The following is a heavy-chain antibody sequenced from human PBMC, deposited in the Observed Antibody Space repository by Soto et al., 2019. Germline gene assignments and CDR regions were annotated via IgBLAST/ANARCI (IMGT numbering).Heavy chain of an antibody. Sequence: SETLSLTCNVSGGSISSYYWSWIRQSPGMGLEWIGDIYYSGITNDNPSLKSRVTLSLDTSRNQFSLNLSSVTAADTAVYYCARGRGYSYGYSYFDLWGHGILVTVSS. CDR1: GGSISSYY. D-gene: IGHD5-18*01. V-gene: IGHV4-59*01. J-gene: IGHJ4*01. CDR3: ARGRGYSYGYSYFDL. CDR2: IYYSGIT.